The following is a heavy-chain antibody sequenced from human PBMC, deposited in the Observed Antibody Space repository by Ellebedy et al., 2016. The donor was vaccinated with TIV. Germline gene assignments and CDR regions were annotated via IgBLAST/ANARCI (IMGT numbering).Heavy chain of an antibody. D-gene: IGHD1-26*01. J-gene: IGHJ4*02. Sequence: GESLKISXAASGFTFSSYAMSWIRQAPGKRLEWVAFISYSSMPIYYADSVRGRFTISRDNAKNSLFLQMDSLRAEDTAVYYCARGGAGFDSMNRELSFDSWGQGTLVTVSS. CDR3: ARGGAGFDSMNRELSFDS. CDR1: GFTFSSYA. CDR2: ISYSSMPI. V-gene: IGHV3-48*01.